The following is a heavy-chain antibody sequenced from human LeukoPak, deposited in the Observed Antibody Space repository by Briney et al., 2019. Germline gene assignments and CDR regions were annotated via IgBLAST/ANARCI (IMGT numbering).Heavy chain of an antibody. D-gene: IGHD1-1*01. CDR2: ISTSSTYI. CDR3: PSENNPSGSFNI. CDR1: GLSIVNYN. V-gene: IGHV3-21*01. J-gene: IGHJ3*02. Sequence: GGSLRLSCVASGLSIVNYNMNWVRQAPGRGLEWVWSISTSSTYIFYADSVKGRFTVSRDNAQNSMFLQMNGLRPEDTAVYYCPSENNPSGSFNIWGQGTRVYVSP.